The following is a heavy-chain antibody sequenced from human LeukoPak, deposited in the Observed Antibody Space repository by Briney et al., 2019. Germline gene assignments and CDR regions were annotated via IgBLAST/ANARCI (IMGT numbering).Heavy chain of an antibody. J-gene: IGHJ4*02. CDR1: GFTFSSYS. D-gene: IGHD3-10*01. V-gene: IGHV3-21*01. Sequence: PGGSLRLSCAASGFTFSSYSMNWVRQAPGKGLEWVSSISSSSSYIYYADSVKGRFTISRDNAKNSLYLQMSSLRAEDTAVYYCARDEATMVRGHDYWGQGTLVTVSS. CDR3: ARDEATMVRGHDY. CDR2: ISSSSSYI.